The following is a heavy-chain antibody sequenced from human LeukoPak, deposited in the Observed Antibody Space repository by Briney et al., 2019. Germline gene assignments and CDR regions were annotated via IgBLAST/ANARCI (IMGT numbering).Heavy chain of an antibody. Sequence: PSETLSLTCDVSGVSINTCCYYWTWIRQPPGKGLEWLGYKYYSGSTTYNSSLRSRITISLDSSKNQFSLRLTSVTAANTAVYYCARGRSYGFDFDSWGPGTLVIVSS. V-gene: IGHV4-61*01. CDR1: GVSINTCCYY. CDR2: KYYSGST. D-gene: IGHD5-18*01. CDR3: ARGRSYGFDFDS. J-gene: IGHJ4*02.